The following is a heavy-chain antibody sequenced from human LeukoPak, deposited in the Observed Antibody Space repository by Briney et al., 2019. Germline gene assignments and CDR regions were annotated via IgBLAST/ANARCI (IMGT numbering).Heavy chain of an antibody. Sequence: ASVKVSCKASGYTFTSYGISWVRQAPGQGLEWMGWISAYNGNTNYAQKLQGRVTMTTDTSTSTAYMELRSLRSDDTAVYYCARVGPWGGRSWERQLINWFDPWGQGTLVTVSS. D-gene: IGHD1-26*01. CDR1: GYTFTSYG. J-gene: IGHJ5*02. CDR3: ARVGPWGGRSWERQLINWFDP. V-gene: IGHV1-18*01. CDR2: ISAYNGNT.